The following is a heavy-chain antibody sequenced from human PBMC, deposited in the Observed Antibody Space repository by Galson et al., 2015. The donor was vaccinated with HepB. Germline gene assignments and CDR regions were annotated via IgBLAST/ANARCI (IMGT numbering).Heavy chain of an antibody. CDR1: GFSFSDFN. V-gene: IGHV3-69-1*01. J-gene: IGHJ4*02. CDR3: ARGNYNSGTYPI. CDR2: ISSTFTI. D-gene: IGHD3-10*01. Sequence: SLRLSCAGSGFSFSDFNMNWVRQAPGKGLEWLSFISSTFTIYYADSVKGRFTISRDNAKNSLYLQMNSLRDEDTAVYYCARGNYNSGTYPIWGQGTLVTVSS.